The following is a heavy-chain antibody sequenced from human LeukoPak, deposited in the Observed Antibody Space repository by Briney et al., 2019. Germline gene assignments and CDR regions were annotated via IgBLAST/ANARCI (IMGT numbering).Heavy chain of an antibody. V-gene: IGHV3-7*01. J-gene: IGHJ4*02. Sequence: GGSLRLSCAASGFTFSNYWMTWVRQAPGKGLEWVANIKQDGSEKHYGDSVKGRFTIPRDNAKNSLYLEMNSLRAEDTAVYYCARERSSGWNDCWGQGTLATVSS. CDR1: GFTFSNYW. D-gene: IGHD6-19*01. CDR3: ARERSSGWNDC. CDR2: IKQDGSEK.